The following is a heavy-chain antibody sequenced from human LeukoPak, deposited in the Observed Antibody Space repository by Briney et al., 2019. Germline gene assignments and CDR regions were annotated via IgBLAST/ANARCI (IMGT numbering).Heavy chain of an antibody. V-gene: IGHV1-8*03. CDR3: ARGPRITTTLSRWLARGKAIDY. J-gene: IGHJ4*02. CDR2: MKTNSGNT. D-gene: IGHD6-19*01. Sequence: GASVKVSCKDSGYTFTSYDINWGRQATGQGREWMGWMKTNSGNTGYAQKFQGRDTITRNTSISTAYMELSSLRSEDTAVYYCARGPRITTTLSRWLARGKAIDYWGQGTLVTVSS. CDR1: GYTFTSYD.